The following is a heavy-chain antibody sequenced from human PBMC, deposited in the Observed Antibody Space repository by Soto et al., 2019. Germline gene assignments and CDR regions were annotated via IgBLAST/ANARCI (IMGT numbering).Heavy chain of an antibody. Sequence: SQTLSLTCDISGNSVSSNSAAWNWIRQSPSRGLGWLGRTYYRSKWYNDYAVSVKSRITINPDTSKNQFSLQLNSVTPEDTAVYYCARDRLAVAGPSDAFDIWGQATMVTVSS. V-gene: IGHV6-1*01. CDR3: ARDRLAVAGPSDAFDI. D-gene: IGHD6-19*01. CDR2: TYYRSKWYN. J-gene: IGHJ3*02. CDR1: GNSVSSNSAA.